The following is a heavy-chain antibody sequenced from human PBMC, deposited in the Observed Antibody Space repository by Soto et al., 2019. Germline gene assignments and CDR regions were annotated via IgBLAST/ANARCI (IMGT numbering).Heavy chain of an antibody. J-gene: IGHJ6*02. V-gene: IGHV1-2*04. Sequence: ASVKVSCKASGYTFTGYYMHWVRQAPGQGLEWMGWINPNSGGTNYAQKFQGWVTMTRDTSISTAYMELSRLRSDDTAVYYCARDKGMYYDILTGYYVIPDYYYGMDVWGQGTTVTVSS. D-gene: IGHD3-9*01. CDR1: GYTFTGYY. CDR2: INPNSGGT. CDR3: ARDKGMYYDILTGYYVIPDYYYGMDV.